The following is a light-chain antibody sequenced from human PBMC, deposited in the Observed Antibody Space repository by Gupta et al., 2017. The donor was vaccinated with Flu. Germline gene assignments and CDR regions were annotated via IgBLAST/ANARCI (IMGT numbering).Light chain of an antibody. CDR2: DDS. CDR3: QVWDRSSDHRV. V-gene: IGLV3-21*02. J-gene: IGLJ3*02. Sequence: SYVLTQPPSVSVAPGQTARIPCGGDNIASKRVHWYQQKSGQAPLLVVYDDSVRRSGVPERFSGFNSGNTATLTISRVEVGDEADYHCQVWDRSSDHRVFGGGTKVTVL. CDR1: NIASKR.